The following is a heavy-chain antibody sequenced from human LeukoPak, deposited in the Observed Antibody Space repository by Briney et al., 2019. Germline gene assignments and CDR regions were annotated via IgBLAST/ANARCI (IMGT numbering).Heavy chain of an antibody. J-gene: IGHJ4*02. CDR2: MNPISGNT. V-gene: IGHV1-8*01. D-gene: IGHD6-13*01. CDR1: GYTFTSFD. Sequence: GASVKVSCKTSGYTFTSFDINWVRQATGQGLEWMGLMNPISGNTGYAQKFQGRVTMTRNTSINTAYMELSSLRSEDTAVYYCARGVQQLFAYWGQGTLVTVSS. CDR3: ARGVQQLFAY.